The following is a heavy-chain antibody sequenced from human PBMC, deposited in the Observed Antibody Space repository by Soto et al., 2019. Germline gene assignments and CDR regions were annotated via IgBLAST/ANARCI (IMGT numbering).Heavy chain of an antibody. CDR1: GGSISSEYFH. CDR2: IHYTGSI. D-gene: IGHD2-21*02. CDR3: AREDDGGDRDYYGLDV. J-gene: IGHJ6*02. Sequence: QVQLHQSGPGLVEPSQTLSLTCAVSGGSISSEYFHWTWIRQSPGKGLEWIGYIHYTGSIMYNPSFKSRLTMAVDTTTNQFSLQLTSVTAADTAVYFCAREDDGGDRDYYGLDVWGQGTTVTVSS. V-gene: IGHV4-30-4*08.